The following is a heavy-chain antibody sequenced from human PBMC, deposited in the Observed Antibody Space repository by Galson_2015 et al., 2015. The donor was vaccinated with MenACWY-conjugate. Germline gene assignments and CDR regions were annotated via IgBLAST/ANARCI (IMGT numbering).Heavy chain of an antibody. CDR3: ARWGANSYLLEY. J-gene: IGHJ4*02. Sequence: SVKVSYKASGYTFASYGVSWVRQAPGQGLEWMGWISAYNGVTNYAKKLQGRVSMTTDKSTTSAYVEMRSLTSEDTAVYYCARWGANSYLLEYWGQGTLVTVSS. V-gene: IGHV1-18*01. D-gene: IGHD3-16*01. CDR2: ISAYNGVT. CDR1: GYTFASYG.